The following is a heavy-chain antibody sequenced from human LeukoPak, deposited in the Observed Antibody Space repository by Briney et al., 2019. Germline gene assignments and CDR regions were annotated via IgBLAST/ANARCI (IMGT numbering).Heavy chain of an antibody. J-gene: IGHJ4*02. CDR1: GFTFDDYI. CDR3: AKDITGGAYDFWSGYPDY. V-gene: IGHV3-43*01. CDR2: ISWDGGST. D-gene: IGHD3-3*01. Sequence: GGSLRLSCAASGFTFDDYIMHWVRQAPGKGLEWVSLISWDGGSTYYADSVKGRFTISRDNSKNSLYLQMNSLRTEDTALYYCAKDITGGAYDFWSGYPDYWGQGTLVTVSS.